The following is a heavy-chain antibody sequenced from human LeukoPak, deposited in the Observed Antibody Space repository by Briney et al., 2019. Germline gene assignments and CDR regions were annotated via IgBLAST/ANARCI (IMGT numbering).Heavy chain of an antibody. CDR1: GLTFSSYW. V-gene: IGHV3-7*01. Sequence: PGGSLRLSCVACGLTFSSYWMSWVRQAPGKGLEWVANIKQDGSEKYYVDSVKGRFTISRDNAKNSLYLQMNSLRAEDTAVYYCARVGYSYGFGYFDYWGQGTLVTVSS. CDR3: ARVGYSYGFGYFDY. D-gene: IGHD5-18*01. J-gene: IGHJ4*02. CDR2: IKQDGSEK.